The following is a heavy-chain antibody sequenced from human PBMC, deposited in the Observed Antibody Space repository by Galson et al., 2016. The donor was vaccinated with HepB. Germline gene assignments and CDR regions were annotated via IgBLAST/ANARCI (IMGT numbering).Heavy chain of an antibody. CDR2: ISSGGTT. CDR3: AKDRDSNWYEKYFQH. CDR1: GFTFNIYA. Sequence: SLRLSCAASGFTFNIYAMSWVRLAPGKGLEWVSAISSGGTTYYADSVKGRFTISRDNSKNTLSLQRNSLRAEDTAAYYCAKDRDSNWYEKYFQHWGQGTLVTVSS. V-gene: IGHV3-23*01. J-gene: IGHJ1*01. D-gene: IGHD6-13*01.